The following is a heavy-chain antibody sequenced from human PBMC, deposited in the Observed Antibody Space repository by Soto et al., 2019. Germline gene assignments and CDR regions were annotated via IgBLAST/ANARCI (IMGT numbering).Heavy chain of an antibody. D-gene: IGHD6-6*01. CDR2: IIPIFGTA. CDR1: GGTFSSYA. Sequence: SVKVSCKASGGTFSSYAISWVRQAPGQGLEWMGGIIPIFGTANYAQKFQGRVTITADKSTSTAYMELSSLRSEDTAVYYCARGIVTHARDDSSSSRYYYYGMDVWGQGTTVTVSS. CDR3: ARGIVTHARDDSSSSRYYYYGMDV. V-gene: IGHV1-69*06. J-gene: IGHJ6*02.